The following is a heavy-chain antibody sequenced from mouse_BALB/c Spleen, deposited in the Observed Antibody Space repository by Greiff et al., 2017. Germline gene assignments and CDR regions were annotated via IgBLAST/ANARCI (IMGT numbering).Heavy chain of an antibody. J-gene: IGHJ3*01. CDR1: GFNIKDTY. D-gene: IGHD2-1*01. CDR2: IDPANGNT. Sequence: VQLQQSGAELVKPGASVKLSCTASGFNIKDTYMHWVKQRPEQGLEWIGRIDPANGNTKYDPKFQGKATITADTSSNTAYLQLSSLTSEDTAVYYCARVAPYGNSWFAYWGQGTLVTVSA. V-gene: IGHV14-3*02. CDR3: ARVAPYGNSWFAY.